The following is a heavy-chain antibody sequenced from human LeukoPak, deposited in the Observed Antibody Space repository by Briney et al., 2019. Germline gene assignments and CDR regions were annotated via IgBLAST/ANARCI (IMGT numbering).Heavy chain of an antibody. CDR2: ISSASSYT. Sequence: GGSLRLSCAASGFTFSDYYMSWIRQAPGKGLEWVPYISSASSYTSYADSVKGRFTISRDNAKNSLYLQMNSLRAEDTAVYYCARGQYCTNGVCYDAFDIWGQGTTVTVSS. CDR1: GFTFSDYY. V-gene: IGHV3-11*06. CDR3: ARGQYCTNGVCYDAFDI. D-gene: IGHD2-8*01. J-gene: IGHJ3*02.